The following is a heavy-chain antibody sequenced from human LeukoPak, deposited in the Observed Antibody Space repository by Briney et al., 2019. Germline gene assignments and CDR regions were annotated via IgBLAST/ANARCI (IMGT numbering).Heavy chain of an antibody. V-gene: IGHV4-59*11. CDR3: ATIKRGSIFGYFDF. CDR1: GVSISSHY. D-gene: IGHD5-18*01. J-gene: IGHJ4*02. Sequence: SETLSLTCIVSGVSISSHYWSWIRQPPGQGLEWIGYLYDSDGSKDNPSLKSRATLSADTSKNQFSLRLSSVTAADTAVYYCATIKRGSIFGYFDFWGQGIPVTVSS. CDR2: LYDSDGS.